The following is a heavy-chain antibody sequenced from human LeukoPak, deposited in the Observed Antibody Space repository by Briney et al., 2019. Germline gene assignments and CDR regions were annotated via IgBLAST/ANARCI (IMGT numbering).Heavy chain of an antibody. CDR1: GGSISSGGYY. V-gene: IGHV4-61*08. Sequence: PSETLSLTCTVSGGSISSGGYYWSWIRQPPGKGLEWIGYIYYSGSTNYNPSLKSRVTISVDTSKNQFSLKLSSVTAADTAVYYCARSSPAVAVAFDIWGQGTMVTVSS. CDR2: IYYSGST. CDR3: ARSSPAVAVAFDI. J-gene: IGHJ3*02. D-gene: IGHD6-19*01.